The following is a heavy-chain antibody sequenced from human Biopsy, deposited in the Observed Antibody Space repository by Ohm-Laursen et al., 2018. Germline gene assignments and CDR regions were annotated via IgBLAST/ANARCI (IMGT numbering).Heavy chain of an antibody. CDR1: GDSISNSY. Sequence: TLSLTCIVSGDSISNSYWTWIRQPAGKGLEWIGRFYSSGISSYNPSLKSRVTMSIDASMNQFSLKLTSVTAADTAVYYSAKARTLDTAIDFDYWGQGTLVTVSS. CDR3: AKARTLDTAIDFDY. V-gene: IGHV4-4*07. CDR2: FYSSGIS. D-gene: IGHD5-18*01. J-gene: IGHJ4*02.